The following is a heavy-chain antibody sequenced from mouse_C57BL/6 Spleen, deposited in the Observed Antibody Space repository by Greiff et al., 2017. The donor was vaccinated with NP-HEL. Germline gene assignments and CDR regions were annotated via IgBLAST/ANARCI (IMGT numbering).Heavy chain of an antibody. CDR1: GFTFSSYA. D-gene: IGHD1-1*01. CDR2: ISDGGSYT. CDR3: ARSTVVPFAY. Sequence: EVMLVESGGGLVKPGGSLKLSCAASGFTFSSYAMSWVRQTPEKRLEWVATISDGGSYTYYPDNVKGRFTISRDNAKNNLYLQMSHLKSEDTAMYYCARSTVVPFAYWGQGTLVTVSA. J-gene: IGHJ3*01. V-gene: IGHV5-4*03.